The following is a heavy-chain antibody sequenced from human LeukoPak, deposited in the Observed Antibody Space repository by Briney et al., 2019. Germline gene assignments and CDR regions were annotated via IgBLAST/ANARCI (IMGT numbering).Heavy chain of an antibody. J-gene: IGHJ5*02. CDR3: ARLGLRGSGWPNWFGP. Sequence: ASVKVSCKASGYTFTGYYMHWVRQAPGQGLEWMGWINPNSGGTNYAQKFQGRVTMTRDTSISTAYMELSRLRSDDTAVYYCARLGLRGSGWPNWFGPWGQGTLVTVSS. V-gene: IGHV1-2*02. CDR2: INPNSGGT. D-gene: IGHD6-19*01. CDR1: GYTFTGYY.